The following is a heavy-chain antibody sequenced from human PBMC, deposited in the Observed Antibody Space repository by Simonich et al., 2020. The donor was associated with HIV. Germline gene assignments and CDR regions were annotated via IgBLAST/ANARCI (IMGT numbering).Heavy chain of an antibody. CDR3: ARQSGYVDAFDI. V-gene: IGHV4-34*01. CDR1: GGSFSGYH. D-gene: IGHD5-12*01. J-gene: IGHJ3*02. Sequence: QVQLQQWGSGLLKPSETLSLTCAVYGGSFSGYHRSWIRQPPGKGLEWIGEIYHRGSTNNNPSPRSRVSRSVDKSKNEFSRKLGSGTAADTAVYYCARQSGYVDAFDIWGQGTMVTVSS. CDR2: IYHRGST.